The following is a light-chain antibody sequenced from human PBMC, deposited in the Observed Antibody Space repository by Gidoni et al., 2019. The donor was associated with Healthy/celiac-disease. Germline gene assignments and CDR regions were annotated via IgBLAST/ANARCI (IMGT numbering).Light chain of an antibody. CDR3: QQYNNWPPWT. J-gene: IGKJ1*01. CDR2: GAS. Sequence: EIAMTQSPATLSVSPGERATLSCRASQSLSSNLAWYQQKPGQAPRLLIYGASTRATGIPARFSGSGSGTEFTLTISSLQSEDFAVYYCQQYNNWPPWTFGQGTKVEIK. CDR1: QSLSSN. V-gene: IGKV3-15*01.